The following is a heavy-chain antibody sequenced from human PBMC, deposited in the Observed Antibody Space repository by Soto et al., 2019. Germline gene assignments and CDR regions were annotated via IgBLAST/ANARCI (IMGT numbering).Heavy chain of an antibody. CDR1: GFTFSSYA. Sequence: GGSLRLSCSASGFTFSSYAMTWVRQAPGKGLEWVSTISATGDTAHYADSVQGRFTFSRDNSKNTLYLQLNSLRAEDTAIYYCAKPLSFNDFGKAVFDSGGQEPPVTVSS. D-gene: IGHD3-3*01. CDR3: AKPLSFNDFGKAVFDS. CDR2: ISATGDTA. V-gene: IGHV3-23*01. J-gene: IGHJ4*02.